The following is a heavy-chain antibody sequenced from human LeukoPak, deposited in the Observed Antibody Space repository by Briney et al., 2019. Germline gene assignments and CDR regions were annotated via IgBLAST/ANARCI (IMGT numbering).Heavy chain of an antibody. Sequence: ASVKVSCKASGYTFTGYYMHWVRQAPGQGLEWMVWINPNSGGTNYAQKFQGRVTMTRDTSISTAYMELSRLRSDDTAVYYCAVGDVDTAMVTGYWGQGTLVTVSS. CDR2: INPNSGGT. CDR3: AVGDVDTAMVTGY. D-gene: IGHD5-18*01. V-gene: IGHV1-2*02. CDR1: GYTFTGYY. J-gene: IGHJ4*02.